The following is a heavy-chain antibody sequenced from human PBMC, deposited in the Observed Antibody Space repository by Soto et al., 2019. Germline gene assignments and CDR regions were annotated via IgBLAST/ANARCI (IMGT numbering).Heavy chain of an antibody. Sequence: EVQLVESGGGLVQPGGSLRLSCAASGFTFSSYSMNWVRQAPGKGLEWVSYISSSSSTIYYADSVKGRFTISRDNAKNSLYLQINSLRDEDTAVYYCARGGGYYYYGMDVWGQGTTVTVSS. CDR3: ARGGGYYYYGMDV. J-gene: IGHJ6*02. D-gene: IGHD3-16*01. CDR1: GFTFSSYS. CDR2: ISSSSSTI. V-gene: IGHV3-48*02.